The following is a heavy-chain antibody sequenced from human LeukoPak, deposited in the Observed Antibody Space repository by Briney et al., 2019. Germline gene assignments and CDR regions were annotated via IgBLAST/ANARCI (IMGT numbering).Heavy chain of an antibody. Sequence: GGSLRLSCAASGFTVKDNFMSWVRQAPGKGLEWVSVLYSGGATYYADSVKGRFTISRDNSKNTLYLQMNSLRAEDTAVYYCAKYSGYSSGWYVDYFDYWGQGTLVTVSS. D-gene: IGHD6-19*01. V-gene: IGHV3-66*01. J-gene: IGHJ4*02. CDR2: LYSGGAT. CDR3: AKYSGYSSGWYVDYFDY. CDR1: GFTVKDNF.